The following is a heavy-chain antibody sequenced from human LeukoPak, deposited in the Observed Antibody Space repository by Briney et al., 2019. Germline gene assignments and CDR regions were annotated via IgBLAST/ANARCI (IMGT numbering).Heavy chain of an antibody. V-gene: IGHV1-46*01. CDR1: GYTFTSYY. CDR3: ARGDAQEVTLDY. J-gene: IGHJ4*02. Sequence: ASVKVSCKASGYTFTSYYYIHWVRQAPGQGLEWMGILNPAGSSTSYAQKFQGRVTVTRATSTSTVYMERTSRRSENTAVYSCARGDAQEVTLDYWGQGTLVTVSS. CDR2: LNPAGSST. D-gene: IGHD2-21*02.